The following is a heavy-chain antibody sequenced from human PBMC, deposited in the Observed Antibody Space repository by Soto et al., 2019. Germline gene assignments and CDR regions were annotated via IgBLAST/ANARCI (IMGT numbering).Heavy chain of an antibody. CDR3: AKSDYGVTYYFDY. D-gene: IGHD4-17*01. J-gene: IGHJ4*02. V-gene: IGHV3-23*01. CDR1: GFTFSSYA. Sequence: GGSLRLSCAASGFTFSSYAMSWVRQAPGKGLEWVSGISGSGGSTYYADSVKGRFTISRDNSKNTLYLQMNSLRAEDTAVYYCAKSDYGVTYYFDYWGQGTLVTVSS. CDR2: ISGSGGST.